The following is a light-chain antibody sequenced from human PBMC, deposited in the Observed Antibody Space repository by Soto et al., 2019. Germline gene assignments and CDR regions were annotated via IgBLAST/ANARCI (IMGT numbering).Light chain of an antibody. V-gene: IGKV3-20*01. CDR2: GAS. J-gene: IGKJ4*01. Sequence: EIVLTQSPGTLSLSPGERATLSCRARQSVSSSYLAWYQQQPGQAPRLLIYGASSRATGIPDRFSGSGSGTDFTLTISSLEPEDFAVYFGQQYGSSPLTFGGGTKVEIK. CDR1: QSVSSSY. CDR3: QQYGSSPLT.